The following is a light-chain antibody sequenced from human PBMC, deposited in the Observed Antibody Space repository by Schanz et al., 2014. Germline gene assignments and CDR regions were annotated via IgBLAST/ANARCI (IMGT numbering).Light chain of an antibody. J-gene: IGLJ2*01. CDR2: DVT. Sequence: QSALTQPRSVSGSPGQSVTISCTGTSSDIGVYDYVSWYQQQSGKAPQLMIYDVTKRPSGVPDRFSGSKSGNTASLTISGLQAEDEADYYCCSYASNNPRVVFGGGTKLTVL. V-gene: IGLV2-11*01. CDR3: CSYASNNPRVV. CDR1: SSDIGVYDY.